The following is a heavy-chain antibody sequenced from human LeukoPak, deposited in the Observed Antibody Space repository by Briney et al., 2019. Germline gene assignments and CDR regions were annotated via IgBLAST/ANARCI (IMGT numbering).Heavy chain of an antibody. V-gene: IGHV4-39*01. D-gene: IGHD3-10*01. CDR1: GGSISSSSYF. J-gene: IGHJ4*02. CDR3: ARSGWFGEASML. Sequence: PSETLSLTCTVSGGSISSSSYFWGWVRQPAGKGLEWVGSIYYSGSTYYNPPLKSRVTISVDTSKNQFSLKLSSVTAADTAVYYCARSGWFGEASMLWGQGTLVTVSS. CDR2: IYYSGST.